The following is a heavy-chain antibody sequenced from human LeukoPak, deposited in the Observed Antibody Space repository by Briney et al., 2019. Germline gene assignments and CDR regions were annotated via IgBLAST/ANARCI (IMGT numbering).Heavy chain of an antibody. V-gene: IGHV1-2*02. CDR3: ARSHCSSTSCYFSGFDP. D-gene: IGHD2-2*01. J-gene: IGHJ5*02. Sequence: ASVKVSCKASGYTFTGYYMHWVRQAPGQGLEWMGWINPNSGGTNYAQKFQGRVTITADESTGTAYMELSSLRSEDTAVYYCARSHCSSTSCYFSGFDPWGQGTLVTVSS. CDR2: INPNSGGT. CDR1: GYTFTGYY.